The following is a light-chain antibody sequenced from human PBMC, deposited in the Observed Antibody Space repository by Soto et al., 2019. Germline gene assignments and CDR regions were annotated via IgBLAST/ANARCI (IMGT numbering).Light chain of an antibody. V-gene: IGKV1-5*03. CDR3: QQYHRSPFT. CDR2: KAS. Sequence: DIQMTQSPSTLSAFVGDRVTITCRASQNINSWLAWYQQKPGKAPNLLIYKASNLESGAPSRFSGSGSGTEFTLTISSLQPDDFATYYCQQYHRSPFTFGGGTKVEIK. CDR1: QNINSW. J-gene: IGKJ4*02.